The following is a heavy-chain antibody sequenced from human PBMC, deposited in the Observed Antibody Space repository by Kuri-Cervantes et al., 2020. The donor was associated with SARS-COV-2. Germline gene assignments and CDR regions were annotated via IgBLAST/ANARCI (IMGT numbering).Heavy chain of an antibody. CDR3: ARGGYNWFDP. V-gene: IGHV1-2*02. Sequence: ASVKVSCKASGYTFTGYYMHWVRQAPGQGLEWMGWINPNSGGTNYALKLQGRVTMTTDTSTSKAYMELRSLRSDDTAVYYCARGGYNWFDPWGQGTLVTVSS. J-gene: IGHJ5*02. D-gene: IGHD2-15*01. CDR1: GYTFTGYY. CDR2: INPNSGGT.